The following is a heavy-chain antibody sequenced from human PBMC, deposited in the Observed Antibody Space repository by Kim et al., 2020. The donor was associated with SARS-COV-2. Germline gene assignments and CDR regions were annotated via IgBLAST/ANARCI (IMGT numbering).Heavy chain of an antibody. J-gene: IGHJ3*02. CDR1: GYSISSGYY. D-gene: IGHD3-22*01. CDR3: ARDYYDSSGQRAFDI. CDR2: IYHSGST. Sequence: SETLSLTCTVSGYSISSGYYWGWIRQPPGKGLEWIASIYHSGSTYYNPSLKSRVTISVDTSKNQFSLKLSSVTAADTAVYYCARDYYDSSGQRAFDIWGQGTMVTVSS. V-gene: IGHV4-38-2*02.